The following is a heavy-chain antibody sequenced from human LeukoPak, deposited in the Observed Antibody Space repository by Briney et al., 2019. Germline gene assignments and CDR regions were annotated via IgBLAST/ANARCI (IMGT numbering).Heavy chain of an antibody. D-gene: IGHD1-1*01. CDR2: MNPNSGNT. Sequence: ASVKVSCKASGYTFTSYDINWVRQATGQGLEWMGWMNPNSGNTGYAQKFQGRVTMTRNTSISTAYMELSSLRSEDTAVYYCARQLERRYYYYMDVWGKGTTVTVSS. J-gene: IGHJ6*03. CDR1: GYTFTSYD. V-gene: IGHV1-8*01. CDR3: ARQLERRYYYYMDV.